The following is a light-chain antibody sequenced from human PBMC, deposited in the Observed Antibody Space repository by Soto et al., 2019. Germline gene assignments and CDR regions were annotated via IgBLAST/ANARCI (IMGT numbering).Light chain of an antibody. Sequence: DIQLTQSPSFLSASVGDRVTITCRASQGISSDLAWYQQNPGKAPKLLIYAASTLQNGVPSTFSGSGSGTEFTLTISSLQPEDFAVFYCQQYGTSPITFGQGTRLEIK. CDR1: QGISSD. V-gene: IGKV1-9*01. CDR3: QQYGTSPIT. J-gene: IGKJ5*01. CDR2: AAS.